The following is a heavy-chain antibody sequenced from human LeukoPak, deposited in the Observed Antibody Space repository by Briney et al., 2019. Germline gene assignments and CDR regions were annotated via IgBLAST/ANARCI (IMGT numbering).Heavy chain of an antibody. J-gene: IGHJ5*02. Sequence: ASVKVSCKASGYTFTSYYMHSVRQTPGQGLEWMGIINPSGGSTSYAQKFQGRVTMTRDTSTSTVYIELSSLRSEDTAVYYCAREFYPPFTMVRVSWFDPWGQGTLVTVSS. CDR3: AREFYPPFTMVRVSWFDP. CDR1: GYTFTSYY. CDR2: INPSGGST. D-gene: IGHD3-10*01. V-gene: IGHV1-46*01.